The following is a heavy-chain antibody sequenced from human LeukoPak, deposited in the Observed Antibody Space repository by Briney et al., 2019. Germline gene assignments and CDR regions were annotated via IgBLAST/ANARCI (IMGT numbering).Heavy chain of an antibody. Sequence: SETLSLTCTVSGGSISSSSYYWGWIRQPPGKGLEWIGSIYYSRSTYYNPSLKSRVTISVDTSKNQFSLKLSSVTAADTAVYYCARLPLWSGELFPDYWGQGTLVTVSS. CDR2: IYYSRST. J-gene: IGHJ4*02. CDR3: ARLPLWSGELFPDY. V-gene: IGHV4-39*01. CDR1: GGSISSSSYY. D-gene: IGHD3-10*01.